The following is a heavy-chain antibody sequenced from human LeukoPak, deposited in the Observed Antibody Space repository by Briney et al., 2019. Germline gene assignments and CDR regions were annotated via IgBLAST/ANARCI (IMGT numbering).Heavy chain of an antibody. V-gene: IGHV3-48*03. CDR3: ARDTSSAWGVYFDY. CDR1: GFTFSSYE. Sequence: GGSLRLSCAASGFTFSSYEMNWVRQAPGKGLEWVSYISSSGSTIYYADSVKGRFTISRDNAKNSLYLQMNSLRAEDTAAYYCARDTSSAWGVYFDYWGQGTLVTVSS. J-gene: IGHJ4*02. D-gene: IGHD3-16*01. CDR2: ISSSGSTI.